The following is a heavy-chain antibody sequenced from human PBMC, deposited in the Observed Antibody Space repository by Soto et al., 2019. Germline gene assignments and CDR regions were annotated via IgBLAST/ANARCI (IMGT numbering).Heavy chain of an antibody. CDR1: GYTFTSYG. CDR2: INPGNGNT. CDR3: ARGGYFDSSNYLAY. D-gene: IGHD3-22*01. J-gene: IGHJ4*02. V-gene: IGHV1-3*01. Sequence: SAEVSVKASGYTFTSYGINWVRQAPGRGLEWMGWINPGNGNTKYSQQFQGRVIIDRDTSASTAYMELSSLRPEDTAVYYCARGGYFDSSNYLAYWGLGTLVTVSS.